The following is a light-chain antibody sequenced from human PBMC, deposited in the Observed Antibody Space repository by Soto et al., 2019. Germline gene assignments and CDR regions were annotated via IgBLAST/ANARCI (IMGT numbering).Light chain of an antibody. CDR2: EVT. CDR3: SSYAGSNILV. CDR1: SSDVGGYNY. Sequence: QSALTQPPSASGSPGQSVTIYCTGTSSDVGGYNYVSWYQQHPGKVPKLMIYEVTKRPSGVPDRFSGSKSGNTASLSVSGLQAEDEADYYCSSYAGSNILVFGGGTKLPVL. V-gene: IGLV2-8*01. J-gene: IGLJ3*02.